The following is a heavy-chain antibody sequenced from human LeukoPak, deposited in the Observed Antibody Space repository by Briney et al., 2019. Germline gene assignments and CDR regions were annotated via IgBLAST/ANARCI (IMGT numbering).Heavy chain of an antibody. CDR1: GFTFSSYW. Sequence: GGSLRLSCAASGFTFSSYWMSWVRQAPGKGLEGVANIKQDGSEKYYVGSGKGRFTISRDNAKNSLYLQMNSLRAEDTAVYYCARDRRGGSGYDLYYYYGMDVWGQGTTVTVSS. CDR2: IKQDGSEK. D-gene: IGHD5-12*01. J-gene: IGHJ6*02. V-gene: IGHV3-7*01. CDR3: ARDRRGGSGYDLYYYYGMDV.